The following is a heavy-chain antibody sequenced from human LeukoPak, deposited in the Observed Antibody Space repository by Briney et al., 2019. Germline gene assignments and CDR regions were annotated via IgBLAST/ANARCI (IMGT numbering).Heavy chain of an antibody. V-gene: IGHV3-74*01. CDR1: GFTLKNHW. D-gene: IGHD3-22*01. J-gene: IGHJ4*02. CDR2: IKGDGSET. Sequence: GGSLRLSCAASGFTLKNHWMHWVRHAPGKGLVWVSRIKGDGSETSDADSVKGRFIISRDNAKNTLYLQMNSLRAEDTAVYYCAKDTAYYYDSSGLFDYWGQGTLVTVSS. CDR3: AKDTAYYYDSSGLFDY.